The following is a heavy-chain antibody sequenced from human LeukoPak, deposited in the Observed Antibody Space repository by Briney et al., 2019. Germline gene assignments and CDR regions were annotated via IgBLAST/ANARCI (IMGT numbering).Heavy chain of an antibody. D-gene: IGHD5-24*01. CDR1: GGSISSYY. J-gene: IGHJ6*03. Sequence: SDTLSLTCTVSGGSISSYYWSWLRQPPGKGLEWIGYIYYSGSTNYNPSLKSRVTISVDTSKNQFSLKLSSVTAAETAVYYCAREGRYRYGYNEYHSYMDIWGKGTTVTVSS. V-gene: IGHV4-59*01. CDR3: AREGRYRYGYNEYHSYMDI. CDR2: IYYSGST.